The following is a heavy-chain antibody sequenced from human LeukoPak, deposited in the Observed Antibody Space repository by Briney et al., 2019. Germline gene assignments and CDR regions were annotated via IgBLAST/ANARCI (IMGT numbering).Heavy chain of an antibody. CDR1: GFTFSSYW. Sequence: GGSLRLSCAASGFTFSSYWMHWVRQAPGKGLVWVSRINTDGSSTSYADSVKGRFTISRDNAKNTLYLQMNSLRAEDTAVYYCAKESGYYDSSGYYPAEDLQHWGQGTLVTVSS. V-gene: IGHV3-74*01. CDR2: INTDGSST. D-gene: IGHD3-22*01. J-gene: IGHJ1*01. CDR3: AKESGYYDSSGYYPAEDLQH.